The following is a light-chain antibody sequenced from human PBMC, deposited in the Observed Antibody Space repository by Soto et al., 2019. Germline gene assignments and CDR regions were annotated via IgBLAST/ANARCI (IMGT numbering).Light chain of an antibody. J-gene: IGKJ5*01. CDR3: QQSYSTPGT. CDR1: QSISSY. V-gene: IGKV1-39*01. Sequence: DIQIKNTTSSLSASVGDRGTITCRASQSISSYLNWYQQKPGKAPKLLIYAASSLQSGVPSRFSGSGSGTDFTLTISSMQPEDFATYYCQQSYSTPGTFGQGTRMEIK. CDR2: AAS.